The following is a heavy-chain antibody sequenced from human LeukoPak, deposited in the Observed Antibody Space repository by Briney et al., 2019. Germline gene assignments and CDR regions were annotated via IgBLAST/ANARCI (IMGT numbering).Heavy chain of an antibody. CDR2: IWYDGSNK. CDR1: GFTFSNYG. V-gene: IGHV3-33*01. CDR3: ARGDYYDSSGYSQYFQH. J-gene: IGHJ1*01. Sequence: PGRSLRLSCAASGFTFSNYGMHWVRQAPGKGLEWVPVIWYDGSNKYYADSVKGRFTISRDNSKNTLYLQMNSLRAEDTAVYYCARGDYYDSSGYSQYFQHWGQGALVTVSS. D-gene: IGHD3-22*01.